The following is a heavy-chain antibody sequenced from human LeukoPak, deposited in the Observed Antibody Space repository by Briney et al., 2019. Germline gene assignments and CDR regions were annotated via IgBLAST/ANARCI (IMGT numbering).Heavy chain of an antibody. J-gene: IGHJ5*02. CDR1: GFTFSSSA. Sequence: GGSLRLFCAASGFTFSSSAMCWVRQAPGKGLEWVSAISGSGGSTYYADSVKGRFTISRDNSKNTLYLQMTSLRAEDTAVYYCAKVPSRYYYDSSGSPNNWFDPWGQGTLVTVSS. CDR2: ISGSGGST. D-gene: IGHD3-22*01. CDR3: AKVPSRYYYDSSGSPNNWFDP. V-gene: IGHV3-23*01.